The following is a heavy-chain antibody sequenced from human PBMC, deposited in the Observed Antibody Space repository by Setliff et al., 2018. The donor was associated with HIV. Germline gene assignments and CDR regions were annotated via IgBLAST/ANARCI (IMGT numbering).Heavy chain of an antibody. CDR2: ITYSGSA. Sequence: SETLSLTCTVSGGSISSDDYYWNWIRQPPGKGLEWIGYITYSGSAYYNPSLKSRVTISIDTSNNQISLRLSSVTAADTAMYYCVRDGYGYNGKGFDYWG. J-gene: IGHJ4*01. CDR3: VRDGYGYNGKGFDY. CDR1: GGSISSDDYY. V-gene: IGHV4-30-4*08. D-gene: IGHD5-12*01.